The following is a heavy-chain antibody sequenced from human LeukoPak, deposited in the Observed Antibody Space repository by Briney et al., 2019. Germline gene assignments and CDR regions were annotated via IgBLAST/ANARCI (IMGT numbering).Heavy chain of an antibody. Sequence: GGSLRLSCAASRFTFSSYAMSWVRQAPGKGLEWVSGISGSGGSTYYADSVKGRFTISRDNFKNTLYLQMNSLRAEDTAVYYCAKDRTSRSNFDYWGQGTLVTVSS. CDR3: AKDRTSRSNFDY. CDR1: RFTFSSYA. CDR2: ISGSGGST. J-gene: IGHJ4*02. D-gene: IGHD2-2*01. V-gene: IGHV3-23*01.